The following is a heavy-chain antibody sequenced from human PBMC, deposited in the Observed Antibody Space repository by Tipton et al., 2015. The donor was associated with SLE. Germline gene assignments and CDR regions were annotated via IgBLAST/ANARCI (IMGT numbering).Heavy chain of an antibody. J-gene: IGHJ4*02. D-gene: IGHD5-12*01. V-gene: IGHV4-39*07. CDR1: GGSINRSY. CDR2: IFYTGST. CDR3: ARRHYSGPFDS. Sequence: TLSLTCTVSGGSINRSYWSWIRQPPGKGLEWIGSIFYTGSTYYNPSLKSRVSFSIDTSKHQFSLKLNSVTAADTAVYYCARRHYSGPFDSWGQGTLVTVSS.